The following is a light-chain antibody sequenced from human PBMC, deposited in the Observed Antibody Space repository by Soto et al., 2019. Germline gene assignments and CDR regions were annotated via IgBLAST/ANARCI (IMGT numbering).Light chain of an antibody. J-gene: IGKJ1*01. V-gene: IGKV3-15*01. CDR3: QQYNNWPWT. Sequence: EVVLTQSPGTLSLSPGERATLSCRASQSISYTLAWYQHKPGQAPRLLIHGASTRAPGFPARFSGSGSGTDFTLTISSLQSEDFAVYYCQQYNNWPWTFGQGTKVDIK. CDR1: QSISYT. CDR2: GAS.